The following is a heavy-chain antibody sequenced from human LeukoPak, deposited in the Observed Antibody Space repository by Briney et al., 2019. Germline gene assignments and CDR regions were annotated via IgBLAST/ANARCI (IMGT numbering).Heavy chain of an antibody. J-gene: IGHJ4*02. CDR3: AKDRRGYYGDYNY. D-gene: IGHD4-17*01. CDR2: IWYGGSNK. V-gene: IGHV3-33*06. CDR1: GFTFSSYG. Sequence: GGSLRLSCAASGFTFSSYGMHWVRQAPGKGLEWVAVIWYGGSNKYYADSVKGRFTISRDNSKNTLYLQMNSLRAEDTAVYYCAKDRRGYYGDYNYWGQGTLVTVSS.